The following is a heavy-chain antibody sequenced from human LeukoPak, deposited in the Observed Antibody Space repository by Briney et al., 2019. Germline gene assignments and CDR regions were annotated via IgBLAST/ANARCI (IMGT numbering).Heavy chain of an antibody. D-gene: IGHD1-26*01. CDR1: GFTLSSYA. Sequence: GGSLRLSCAASGFTLSSYAMSWVRQAPGKGLEWVSAISGSGGSTYYADSVKGRFIISRDNSKNTLYLQMNSLRAEDTAVYYCAKDLHTAHPSWERVPYWGQGTLVTVSS. V-gene: IGHV3-23*01. J-gene: IGHJ4*02. CDR2: ISGSGGST. CDR3: AKDLHTAHPSWERVPY.